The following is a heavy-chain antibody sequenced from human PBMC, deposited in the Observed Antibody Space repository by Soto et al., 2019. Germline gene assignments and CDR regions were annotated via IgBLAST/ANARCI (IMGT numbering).Heavy chain of an antibody. Sequence: QVQLVQSGAEVKKPGASVKVSCKASGYTFTSYDINWVRQATGQGLEWMGWMNPNGGNTGYAQKFQGRVIMTRNTSISTAYMELSSLRSEDTAVYYCARGPRDYRLYYYYYYGMDVWGQGTTVTVSS. V-gene: IGHV1-8*01. CDR2: MNPNGGNT. CDR3: ARGPRDYRLYYYYYYGMDV. D-gene: IGHD4-17*01. CDR1: GYTFTSYD. J-gene: IGHJ6*02.